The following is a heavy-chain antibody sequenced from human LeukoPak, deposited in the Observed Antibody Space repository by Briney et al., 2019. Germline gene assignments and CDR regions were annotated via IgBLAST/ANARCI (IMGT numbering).Heavy chain of an antibody. CDR1: GGSVRGDRYY. CDR3: ARDQVTAAGTGGLGY. J-gene: IGHJ4*02. CDR2: IYHSGST. D-gene: IGHD6-13*01. V-gene: IGHV4-61*01. Sequence: SETLSLTCTVSGGSVRGDRYYWNWIRQPPGKGLEWVGEIYHSGSTIYNPSLKSRVTISVDMSKNQFPLKLNSVTAADTAVYFCARDQVTAAGTGGLGYWGQGTLVTVSS.